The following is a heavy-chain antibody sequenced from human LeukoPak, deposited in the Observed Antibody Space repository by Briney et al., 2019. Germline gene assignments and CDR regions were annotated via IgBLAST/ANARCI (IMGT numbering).Heavy chain of an antibody. CDR3: ARDEGLLWFGEFPNDYYYYGMDV. D-gene: IGHD3-10*01. V-gene: IGHV3-21*01. Sequence: GGSLRLSCAASGFTFSSYSMNWVHQAPGKGLEWVSSISSSSSYIYYADSVKGRFTISRDNAKNSLYLQMNSLRAEDTAVYYCARDEGLLWFGEFPNDYYYYGMDVWGQGTTVTVSS. CDR1: GFTFSSYS. J-gene: IGHJ6*02. CDR2: ISSSSSYI.